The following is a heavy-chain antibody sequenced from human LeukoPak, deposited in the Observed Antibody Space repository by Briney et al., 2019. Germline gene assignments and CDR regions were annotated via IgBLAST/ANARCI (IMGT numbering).Heavy chain of an antibody. V-gene: IGHV4-34*01. D-gene: IGHD4-17*01. CDR2: INHSGST. CDR1: GESFSGYY. Sequence: SETLSLTCAVYGESFSGYYWSWIRQPPGKGLEWIGEINHSGSTNYNPSLKSRVTISVDTSKNQFSLKLSFVTAADTAVYYCARDTVITEPPHFDYWGQGTLVTVSS. J-gene: IGHJ4*02. CDR3: ARDTVITEPPHFDY.